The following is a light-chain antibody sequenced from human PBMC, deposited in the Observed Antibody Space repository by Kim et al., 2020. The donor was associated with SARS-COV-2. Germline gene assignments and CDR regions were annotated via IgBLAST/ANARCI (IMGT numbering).Light chain of an antibody. CDR3: QVWDSSTDHLV. CDR1: NIGGKS. J-gene: IGLJ1*01. V-gene: IGLV3-21*01. Sequence: SYELTQPPSVSVAPGQTARITCGGNNIGGKSVHWYQQKPGQAPVLVIYYDSDRPSGIPERFSGSNSGNTATLTISRVEAGDEADYYCQVWDSSTDHLVFG. CDR2: YDS.